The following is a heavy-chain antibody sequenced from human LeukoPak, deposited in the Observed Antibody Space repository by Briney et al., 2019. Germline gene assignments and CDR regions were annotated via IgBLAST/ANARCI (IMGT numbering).Heavy chain of an antibody. Sequence: SVKVSCKASGGTFSGYAMSWVRQAPGQGLEWMGGIIPIFGTANYAQKFQGRVTITADESTSTAYMELSSLRSEDTAVYYCARERDSSGYPDYWGQGTLVTVSS. V-gene: IGHV1-69*13. CDR3: ARERDSSGYPDY. J-gene: IGHJ4*02. CDR2: IIPIFGTA. CDR1: GGTFSGYA. D-gene: IGHD3-22*01.